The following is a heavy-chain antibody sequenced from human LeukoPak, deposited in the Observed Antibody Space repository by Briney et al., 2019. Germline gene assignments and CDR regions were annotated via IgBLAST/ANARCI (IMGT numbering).Heavy chain of an antibody. V-gene: IGHV3-23*01. J-gene: IGHJ4*02. CDR1: GFTFSSYA. D-gene: IGHD3-22*01. CDR2: ISGSGGST. CDR3: AKEKGYYYDSSGYYFDY. Sequence: GSLRLSCAASGFTFSSYAMSWVRQAPGKGLEWVSAISGSGGSTYYADTVKGRFTISRDNSKNTLYLQMNSLRAEGTAVYYCAKEKGYYYDSSGYYFDYWGQGTLVTVSS.